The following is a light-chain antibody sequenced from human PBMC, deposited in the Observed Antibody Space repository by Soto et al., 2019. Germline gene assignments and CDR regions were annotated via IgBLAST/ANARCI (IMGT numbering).Light chain of an antibody. CDR2: AAS. Sequence: DIHMTQSPSSLSASVGVRVTITCRASQGISNYLAWYQQKPGKVPKLLIYAASTLQSGVPSRFRGSGSGTDFTLTISSLQPEDVATYYCQTYNSAPGTFGQGTKVDIK. CDR1: QGISNY. CDR3: QTYNSAPGT. V-gene: IGKV1-27*01. J-gene: IGKJ1*01.